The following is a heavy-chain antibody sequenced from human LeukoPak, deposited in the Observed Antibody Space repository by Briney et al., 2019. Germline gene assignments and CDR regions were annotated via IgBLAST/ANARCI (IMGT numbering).Heavy chain of an antibody. CDR2: MNPNSGNT. D-gene: IGHD6-19*01. J-gene: IGHJ5*02. V-gene: IGHV1-8*01. CDR3: ARGSRIRGWYPKNWFGP. Sequence: ASVKVSCKASGYTFTSYDINWVRQATGQGLEWMGWMNPNSGNTGYAQKFQGRVTMARNTSISTAYMELSSLRSEDTAVYYCARGSRIRGWYPKNWFGPWGQGTLVTVYS. CDR1: GYTFTSYD.